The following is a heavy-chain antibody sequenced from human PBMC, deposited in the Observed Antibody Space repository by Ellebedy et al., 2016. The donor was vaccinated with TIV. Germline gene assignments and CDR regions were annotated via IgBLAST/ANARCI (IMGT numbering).Heavy chain of an antibody. CDR2: ISSSGSTI. V-gene: IGHV3-48*03. D-gene: IGHD3-9*01. CDR3: ARLNTYYDILTGVLAPAY. CDR1: GFTFSSYE. Sequence: GGSLRLSCAASGFTFSSYEMNWVRQAPGKGLEWVSYISSSGSTIYYADSVKGRFTISRDNAKNSLYLQMNSLRAEDTAVYYCARLNTYYDILTGVLAPAYWGQGTLVTVSS. J-gene: IGHJ4*02.